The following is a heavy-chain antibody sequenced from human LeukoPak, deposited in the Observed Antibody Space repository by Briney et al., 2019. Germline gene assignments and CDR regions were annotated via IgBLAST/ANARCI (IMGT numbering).Heavy chain of an antibody. CDR3: AVLMRHYGVDV. CDR2: INYNGRT. J-gene: IGHJ6*02. V-gene: IGHV4-34*01. D-gene: IGHD3-16*01. CDR1: GGSFSGNY. Sequence: SETLSLTCALSGGSFSGNYWSWIRQAPGKGLEWIGEINYNGRTNYNPSLESRVTISIDTSENQFALALNSVTAADTAIYFCAVLMRHYGVDVWGQGTTVLVSS.